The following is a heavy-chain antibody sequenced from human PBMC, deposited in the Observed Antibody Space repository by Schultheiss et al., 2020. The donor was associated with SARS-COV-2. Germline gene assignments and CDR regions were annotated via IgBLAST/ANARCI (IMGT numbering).Heavy chain of an antibody. J-gene: IGHJ4*02. CDR1: GYTFTSYG. D-gene: IGHD6-13*01. CDR3: ARDRGSSWYHYRFDY. V-gene: IGHV1-18*01. CDR2: ISAYNGNT. Sequence: ASVKVSCKASGYTFTSYGISWVRQAPGQGLEWMGWISAYNGNTNYAQKLQGRVTITADKSTSTAYMELSSLRSEDTAVYYCARDRGSSWYHYRFDYWGQGTLVTVSS.